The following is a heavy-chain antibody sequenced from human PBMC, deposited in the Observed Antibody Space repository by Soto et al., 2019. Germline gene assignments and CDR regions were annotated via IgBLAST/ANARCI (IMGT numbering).Heavy chain of an antibody. CDR3: VRRLTTTVTAMGY. D-gene: IGHD4-17*01. J-gene: IGHJ4*02. Sequence: QVQLEESGGGVVQPGRSLRLSCKGSGFTFSSYAIQWVRQAPGKGLEWVAAISDDGTNKHTADSVKGRFTISRDNSRNTVYLQVNSLRVEDTAVYYCVRRLTTTVTAMGYCGQGPPVTVSS. CDR2: ISDDGTNK. V-gene: IGHV3-30-3*01. CDR1: GFTFSSYA.